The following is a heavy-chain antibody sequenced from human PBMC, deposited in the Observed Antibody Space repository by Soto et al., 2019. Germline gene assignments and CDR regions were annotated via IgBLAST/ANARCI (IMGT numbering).Heavy chain of an antibody. CDR3: AKDLWDIVVVPSAFPGNLHV. CDR1: GFSIRNYG. D-gene: IGHD2-15*01. J-gene: IGHJ6*02. V-gene: IGHV3-30*18. CDR2: ISHDGSNR. Sequence: QVQMVESGGGVVQPGRSLRLSCVASGFSIRNYGMHWVRQAPGKGLEWLTVISHDGSNRNYADSVKGRFTVSRDDSKNTVFLQMNSLRANDTALYYCAKDLWDIVVVPSAFPGNLHVWGQGTTVTVSS.